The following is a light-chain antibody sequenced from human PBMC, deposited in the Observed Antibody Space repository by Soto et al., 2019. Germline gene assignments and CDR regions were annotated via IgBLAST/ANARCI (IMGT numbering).Light chain of an antibody. Sequence: EIVMTQSPATLSVSPGGRATLSCRASQSISDTLAWYQQKPGQAPRLLIHGASTRATGFPARFSGSGSGTDFTLTISSLQSEDFAVYYCQQYNNWPPEITFGQGTRLEIK. V-gene: IGKV3-15*01. CDR2: GAS. CDR3: QQYNNWPPEIT. CDR1: QSISDT. J-gene: IGKJ5*01.